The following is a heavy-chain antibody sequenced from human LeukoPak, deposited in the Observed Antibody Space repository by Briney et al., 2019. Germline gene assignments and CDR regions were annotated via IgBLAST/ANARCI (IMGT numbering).Heavy chain of an antibody. Sequence: SETLSLTCTVSGGSISSGGYYWSWIRQHPGKGLEWIGYIYYSGSTYYNPPLKSRVTISVDTSKNQFSLKLSSVTAADTAVYYCARAPYGSGDYYFDYWGQGTLVTVSS. D-gene: IGHD3-10*01. CDR3: ARAPYGSGDYYFDY. CDR1: GGSISSGGYY. V-gene: IGHV4-31*03. J-gene: IGHJ4*02. CDR2: IYYSGST.